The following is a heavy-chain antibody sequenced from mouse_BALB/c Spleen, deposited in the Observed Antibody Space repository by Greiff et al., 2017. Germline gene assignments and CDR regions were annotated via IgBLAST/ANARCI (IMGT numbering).Heavy chain of an antibody. V-gene: IGHV3-8*02. CDR3: ARRSLVPFAY. Sequence: EVMLVESGPSLVKPSQTLSLTCSVTGDSITSGYWNWIRKFPGNKLEYMGYISYSGSTYYNPSLKSRISITRDTSKNQYYLQLNSVTTEDTATYYCARRSLVPFAYWGQGTLVTVSA. D-gene: IGHD2-10*02. CDR2: ISYSGST. J-gene: IGHJ3*01. CDR1: GDSITSGY.